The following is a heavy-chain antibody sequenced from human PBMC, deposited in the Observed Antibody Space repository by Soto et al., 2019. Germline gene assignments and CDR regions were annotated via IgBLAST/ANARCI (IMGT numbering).Heavy chain of an antibody. J-gene: IGHJ4*02. CDR3: AREDAERATRFLDY. V-gene: IGHV1-2*02. Sequence: GSVKVSCKSSGYAFTGYYIHLVRQAPGQGLEWIGWISPSSIATNYAQRFHGRVTMSRYRATSTVYMDLSRLRSEDTALYYCAREDAERATRFLDYWGQGTLVTFCS. CDR1: GYAFTGYY. CDR2: ISPSSIAT. D-gene: IGHD2-21*01.